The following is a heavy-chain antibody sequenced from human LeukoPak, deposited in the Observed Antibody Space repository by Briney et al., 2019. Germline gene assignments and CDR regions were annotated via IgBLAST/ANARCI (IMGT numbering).Heavy chain of an antibody. J-gene: IGHJ6*02. Sequence: GGSLRLSCAASGFTFSSYWMSGVRQAPGKGLECVANIKQDGSEKYYVDSVKGRFTISRDNAKNSLYLQMNSLRAEDTAVYYCAREAYSSSWVRYYYYGMDVWGQGTTVTVSS. D-gene: IGHD6-13*01. CDR2: IKQDGSEK. V-gene: IGHV3-7*01. CDR3: AREAYSSSWVRYYYYGMDV. CDR1: GFTFSSYW.